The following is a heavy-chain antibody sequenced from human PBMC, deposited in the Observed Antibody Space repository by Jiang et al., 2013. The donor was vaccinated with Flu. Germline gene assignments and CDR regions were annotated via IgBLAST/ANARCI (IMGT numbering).Heavy chain of an antibody. Sequence: ASGFTFSSYGMHWVRQAPGKGLEWVAVIWYDGSNKYYADSVKGRFTISRDNSKNTLYLQMNSLRAEDTAVYYCAREYYDFWSGYSAPRWFDPWGQGTLVTVSS. CDR2: IWYDGSNK. CDR3: AREYYDFWSGYSAPRWFDP. J-gene: IGHJ5*02. CDR1: GFTFSSYG. V-gene: IGHV3-33*01. D-gene: IGHD3-3*01.